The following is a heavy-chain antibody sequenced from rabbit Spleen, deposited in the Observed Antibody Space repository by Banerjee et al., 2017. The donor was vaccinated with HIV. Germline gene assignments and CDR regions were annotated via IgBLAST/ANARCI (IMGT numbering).Heavy chain of an antibody. J-gene: IGHJ4*01. V-gene: IGHV1S40*01. CDR2: IYAGSSDST. CDR1: GFSFSSIYY. CDR3: ARDAGSYAYIDGYFNL. Sequence: QSLEESGGDLVKPGASLTLTCTASGFSFSSIYYMCWVRQAPGKGLEWIASIYAGSSDSTYSATWARGRFTISKTSSTTVTLQMTSLTAADTATYFCARDAGSYAYIDGYFNLWGPGTLVTVS. D-gene: IGHD6-1*01.